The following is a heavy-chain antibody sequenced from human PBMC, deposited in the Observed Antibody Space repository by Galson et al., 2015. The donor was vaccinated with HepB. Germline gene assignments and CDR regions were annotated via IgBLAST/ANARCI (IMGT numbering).Heavy chain of an antibody. V-gene: IGHV3-21*01. CDR2: ISSMSGTYM. J-gene: IGHJ4*02. Sequence: SLRLSCAASGFTFSTYSMNWVRQAPGRGLEWVSSISSMSGTYMYYADSVKGRFAISRDNAKNSLYLQMNSLRAEDTAVYYCARGGEWCSGGGCYMADYWGQGTLVTVSS. CDR3: ARGGEWCSGGGCYMADY. CDR1: GFTFSTYS. D-gene: IGHD2-15*01.